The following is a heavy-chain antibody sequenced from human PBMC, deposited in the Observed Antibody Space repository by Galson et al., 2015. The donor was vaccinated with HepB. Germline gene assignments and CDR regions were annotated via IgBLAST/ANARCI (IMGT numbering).Heavy chain of an antibody. CDR1: GLTVSRNH. V-gene: IGHV3-66*04. D-gene: IGHD3-22*01. CDR2: IYSDVSGAST. CDR3: ATQYYYDTTGYTGLPFDY. J-gene: IGHJ4*02. Sequence: SLRLSCAASGLTVSRNHMSWVRQAPGKGPEWVSVIYSDVSGASTYYEDSVKGRFIISRDKSKNTLNLQMNSLRVEDTAVYYCATQYYYDTTGYTGLPFDYWGQGTQVTVSS.